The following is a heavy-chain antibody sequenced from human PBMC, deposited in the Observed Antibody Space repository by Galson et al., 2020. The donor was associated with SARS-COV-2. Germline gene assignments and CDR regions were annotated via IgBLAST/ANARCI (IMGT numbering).Heavy chain of an antibody. D-gene: IGHD3-22*01. CDR3: ARDLSPYYYDSSGPEGS. Sequence: GGSLRLSCAASGFTFSSYGMHWVRQAPGKGLEWVAVIWYDGSNKYYADSVKGRFTISRDNSKNTLYLQMNSLRAEDTAVYYCARDLSPYYYDSSGPEGSWGQGTLVTVSS. CDR1: GFTFSSYG. CDR2: IWYDGSNK. J-gene: IGHJ4*02. V-gene: IGHV3-33*01.